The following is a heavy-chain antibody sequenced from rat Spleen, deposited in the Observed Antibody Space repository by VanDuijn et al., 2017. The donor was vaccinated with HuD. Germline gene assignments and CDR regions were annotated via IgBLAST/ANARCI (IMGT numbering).Heavy chain of an antibody. CDR3: TRDRILRSTGFDY. V-gene: IGHV5-31*01. D-gene: IGHD1-6*01. CDR2: INYDGTNI. CDR1: GFTFNNYW. J-gene: IGHJ2*01. Sequence: EVQLVESGGGLVQPGRSLKLSCVASGFTFNNYWMTWIRQAPGKGLEWVASINYDGTNIHYRDSVKGRFTVSRDNAKSSLYLQMDSLRSEDSATYYCTRDRILRSTGFDYWGQGVMVTVSS.